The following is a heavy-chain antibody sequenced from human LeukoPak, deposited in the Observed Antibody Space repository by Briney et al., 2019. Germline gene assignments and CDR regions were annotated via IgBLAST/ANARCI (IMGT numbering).Heavy chain of an antibody. CDR2: ISTAGDP. D-gene: IGHD2-2*01. CDR1: GFTFSSYD. Sequence: PRGSLRLSCTASGFTFSSYDMHWVRQDKGKGLEWVSAISTAGDPYFLGSVKGRFTISRENAKNSFYLQMNSLRAGDTAVYYCAGQARPGAAEGAFDIWGQGTMVT. CDR3: AGQARPGAAEGAFDI. V-gene: IGHV3-13*05. J-gene: IGHJ3*02.